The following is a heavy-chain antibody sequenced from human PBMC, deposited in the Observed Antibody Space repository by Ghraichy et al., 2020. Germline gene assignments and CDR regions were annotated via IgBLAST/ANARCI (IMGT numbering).Heavy chain of an antibody. CDR3: ARDVQWLPRAEYFQH. D-gene: IGHD6-19*01. Sequence: GESLNISCAASGFTFSSYSMNWVRQAPGKGLEWVSYISSSSSTIYYADSVKGRFTISRDNAKNSLYLQMNSLRDEDTAVYYCARDVQWLPRAEYFQHWGQGTLVTVSS. CDR1: GFTFSSYS. V-gene: IGHV3-48*02. CDR2: ISSSSSTI. J-gene: IGHJ1*01.